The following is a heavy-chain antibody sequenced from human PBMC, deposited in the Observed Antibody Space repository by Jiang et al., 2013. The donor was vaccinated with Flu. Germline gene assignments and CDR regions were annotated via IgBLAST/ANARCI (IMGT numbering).Heavy chain of an antibody. CDR2: IIPILGIA. Sequence: AEVKKPGSSVKVSCKASGGTFSSYTISWVRQAPGQGLEWMGRIIPILGIANYAQKFQGRVTITADKSTSTAYMELSSLRSEDTAVYYCASEGSGSYYGSKSSYFDYWGQGTLVTVSS. D-gene: IGHD3-10*01. CDR1: GGTFSSYT. J-gene: IGHJ4*02. CDR3: ASEGSGSYYGSKSSYFDY. V-gene: IGHV1-69*02.